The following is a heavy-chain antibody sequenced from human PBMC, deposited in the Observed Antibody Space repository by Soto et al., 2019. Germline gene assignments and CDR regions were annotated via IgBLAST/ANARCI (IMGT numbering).Heavy chain of an antibody. J-gene: IGHJ4*02. Sequence: SETLSLTCTVSGGSISSGDYYWSWIRQPPGKGLEWIGYIYYSGSTYYNPSLKSRVTISVDTSKNQFSLKLSSVTAADTAVYYCARASYYYDSSGAHPNFDYWGQGTLVTVSS. CDR2: IYYSGST. V-gene: IGHV4-30-4*01. D-gene: IGHD3-22*01. CDR1: GGSISSGDYY. CDR3: ARASYYYDSSGAHPNFDY.